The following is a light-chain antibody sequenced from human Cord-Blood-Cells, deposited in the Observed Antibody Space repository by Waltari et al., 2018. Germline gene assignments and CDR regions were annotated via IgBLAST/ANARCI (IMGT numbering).Light chain of an antibody. J-gene: IGKJ4*01. CDR2: LGS. Sequence: PASISCRSSQSLLHSNGYNYLDWYLQKPGQSPQLLIYLGSNRASRVPDRFSGSGSGTDFTLKISRVEAEDVGVYYCMQALQTPLTFGGGTKVEIK. V-gene: IGKV2-28*01. CDR1: QSLLHSNGYNY. CDR3: MQALQTPLT.